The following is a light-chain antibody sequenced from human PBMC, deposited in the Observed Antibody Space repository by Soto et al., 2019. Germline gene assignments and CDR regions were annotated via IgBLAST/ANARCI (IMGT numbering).Light chain of an antibody. J-gene: IGLJ2*01. V-gene: IGLV2-14*01. CDR2: EVT. Sequence: QSALTQPASVTGSPGQSITISCTGTSSDIGDYKFVSWYQQHPEIAPKLMIYEVTNRPSGVSNRFSGSKSGNTASLTISGLQAEDEADYYCSSYTSTNTWIFGGWTKLTVL. CDR3: SSYTSTNTWI. CDR1: SSDIGDYKF.